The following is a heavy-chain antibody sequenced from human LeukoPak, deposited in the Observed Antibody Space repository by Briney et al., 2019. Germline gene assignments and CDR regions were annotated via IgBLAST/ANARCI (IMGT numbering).Heavy chain of an antibody. V-gene: IGHV1-18*01. D-gene: IGHD6-13*01. J-gene: IGHJ4*02. CDR1: GYTFTSYG. Sequence: GASVKVSCKASGYTFTSYGISWVRQAPGQGLEWMGWISVYNGNTNYAQKLQGRVTMTTDTSTSTAYMELRSLRSDDTAVYYCARVKGQIAAAGRGDYWGQGTLVTVSS. CDR2: ISVYNGNT. CDR3: ARVKGQIAAAGRGDY.